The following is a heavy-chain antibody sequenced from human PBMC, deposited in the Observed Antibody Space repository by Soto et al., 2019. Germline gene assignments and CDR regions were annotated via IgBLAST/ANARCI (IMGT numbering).Heavy chain of an antibody. CDR2: ISGSGGST. J-gene: IGHJ6*02. CDR3: AKDSSSSSYYYYGMDV. D-gene: IGHD6-13*01. Sequence: EVQLLESGGGLVQPGGSLRLSCAASGFTFSSYAMSWVRQAPGKGLEWVSAISGSGGSTYYADSVKGRFPISRDNSKNTLYLQMNSLRAEDTAVYYCAKDSSSSSYYYYGMDVWGQGTTVTVSS. V-gene: IGHV3-23*01. CDR1: GFTFSSYA.